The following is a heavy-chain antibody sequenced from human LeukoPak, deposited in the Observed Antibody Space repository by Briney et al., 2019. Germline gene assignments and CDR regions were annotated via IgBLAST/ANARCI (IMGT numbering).Heavy chain of an antibody. J-gene: IGHJ4*02. CDR1: GYTFTSYG. CDR3: ARDSGYSSSWDPFDY. CDR2: ISAYNGNT. D-gene: IGHD6-13*01. Sequence: ASVKVSCKASGYTFTSYGISWVRQAPGQGLKWMGWISAYNGNTNYAQKLQGRVTMTTDTSTSTAYMELRSLRSDDTAVYYCARDSGYSSSWDPFDYWGQGTLVTVSS. V-gene: IGHV1-18*01.